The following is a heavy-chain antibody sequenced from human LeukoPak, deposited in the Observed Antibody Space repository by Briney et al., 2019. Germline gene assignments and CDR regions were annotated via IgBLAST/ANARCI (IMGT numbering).Heavy chain of an antibody. Sequence: SETLSLTCTVSGGSISSYYWSWIRQPPGKGLEWIGYIYYSGSTNYNPSLKSRVTISVDTSKNQFSLKLCSVTAADTAVYYCARSSPPYYCSSTSCYWGFDYWGQGTLVTVSS. CDR1: GGSISSYY. CDR3: ARSSPPYYCSSTSCYWGFDY. CDR2: IYYSGST. D-gene: IGHD2-2*01. V-gene: IGHV4-59*01. J-gene: IGHJ4*02.